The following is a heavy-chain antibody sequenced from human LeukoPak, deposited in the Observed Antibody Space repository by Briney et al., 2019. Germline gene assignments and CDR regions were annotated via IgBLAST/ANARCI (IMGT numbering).Heavy chain of an antibody. D-gene: IGHD3-22*01. V-gene: IGHV1-2*04. J-gene: IGHJ3*02. CDR2: INPNSGGT. CDR3: ARGGYYDSWAFDI. CDR1: GYTFTGYY. Sequence: ASVKVSCKASGYTFTGYYMHWVRQAPGQGLEWMGWINPNSGGTNYAQKFQGWVTMTRDTSISTAYMELSRLRSDDTAVYYCARGGYYDSWAFDIWGQGTMVTVSS.